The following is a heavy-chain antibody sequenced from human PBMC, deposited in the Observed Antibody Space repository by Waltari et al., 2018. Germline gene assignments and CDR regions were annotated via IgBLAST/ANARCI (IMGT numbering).Heavy chain of an antibody. CDR2: INHRGST. V-gene: IGHV4-34*01. Sequence: QVQLQQWGAGLLKPSETLSLTCAVYGGSFSGYYWSWIRQPPGKGLEWSGEINHRGSTNYNPSLKSRVTISVDTSKNQCSLKLSSVTAADTAVYYCARGVEAAAVNLDYWGQGTLVTVSS. CDR3: ARGVEAAAVNLDY. CDR1: GGSFSGYY. D-gene: IGHD6-13*01. J-gene: IGHJ4*02.